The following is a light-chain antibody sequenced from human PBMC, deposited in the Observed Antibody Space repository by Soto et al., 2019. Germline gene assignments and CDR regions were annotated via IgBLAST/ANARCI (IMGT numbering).Light chain of an antibody. J-gene: IGKJ5*01. V-gene: IGKV1-13*02. CDR1: QDIRGA. Sequence: AIQLTQSPSSLSASVGDRVTITCRASQDIRGALAWYQQTPGKAPKILIYDVSTLQSGVPSRFSGSSSGTDFSLTMSSLQPEDFATYFCQQFNSYPITFGQGTRLDIK. CDR3: QQFNSYPIT. CDR2: DVS.